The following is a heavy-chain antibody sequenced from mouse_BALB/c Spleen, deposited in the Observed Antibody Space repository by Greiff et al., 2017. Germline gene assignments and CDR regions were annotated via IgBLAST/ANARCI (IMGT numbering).Heavy chain of an antibody. CDR1: GFTFSSYA. V-gene: IGHV5-9-4*01. Sequence: EVQLVESGGGLVKPGGSLKLSCAASGFTFSSYAMSWVRQSPEKRLEWVAEISSGGSYTYYPDTVTGRFTISRDNAKNTLYLEMSSLRSEDTAMYYCAREDGAAAFDYWGQGTSVTVSS. J-gene: IGHJ4*01. CDR2: ISSGGSYT. CDR3: AREDGAAAFDY. D-gene: IGHD2-3*01.